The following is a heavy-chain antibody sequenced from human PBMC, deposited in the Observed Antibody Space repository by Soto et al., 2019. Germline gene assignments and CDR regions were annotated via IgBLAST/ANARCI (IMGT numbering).Heavy chain of an antibody. Sequence: ESGGGVVQPGGSLRVYCAASGFTFNTYGMHWVRQAPGKGLEWVAVISYDGRNKNYADSVKGRFTISRDNSKNTLYLQMNSLRMEDTALYYCAKALNWNHGSEYFYNGLDVWGQGTTVTVSS. CDR3: AKALNWNHGSEYFYNGLDV. CDR1: GFTFNTYG. J-gene: IGHJ6*02. D-gene: IGHD1-1*01. CDR2: ISYDGRNK. V-gene: IGHV3-30*18.